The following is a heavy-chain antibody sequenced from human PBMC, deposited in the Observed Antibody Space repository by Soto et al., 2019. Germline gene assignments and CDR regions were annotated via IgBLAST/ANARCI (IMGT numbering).Heavy chain of an antibody. Sequence: EVQLVESGGGLVQPGGSLRLSCAASGFTFSRYSMNWVRQAPGKGLEWVSYISSSSSTIYYADSVKGRFTISRDNAKNSVFLQMHSLRDEDTAVDYCARASGYYDMDVWGQGTTVTVSS. CDR1: GFTFSRYS. CDR3: ARASGYYDMDV. CDR2: ISSSSSTI. J-gene: IGHJ6*02. D-gene: IGHD3-3*01. V-gene: IGHV3-48*02.